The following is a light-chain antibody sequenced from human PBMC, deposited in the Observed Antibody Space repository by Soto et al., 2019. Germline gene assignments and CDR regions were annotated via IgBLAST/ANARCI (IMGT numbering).Light chain of an antibody. CDR3: SSYAGSSTYL. Sequence: QSALTQPASVSGSPGQSITISCTGTSSDVGSYNFVSWYQHHPGKAPKLIIYEVSNRPSGVSNRFSGSKSGNTASLTISGLQADDEADYYCSSYAGSSTYLLGSGTKVTVL. J-gene: IGLJ1*01. CDR2: EVS. CDR1: SSDVGSYNF. V-gene: IGLV2-14*01.